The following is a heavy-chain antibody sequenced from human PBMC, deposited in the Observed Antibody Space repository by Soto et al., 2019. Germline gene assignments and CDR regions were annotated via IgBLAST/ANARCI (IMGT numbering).Heavy chain of an antibody. Sequence: PSETLSLTCAVSGASIRSYHWSFLRQPAGKGLEWIGRIQHTGNTNYNPSLKSRVTMSADTSKNQISLKMASVTAADTAVYFCAKDVSSRRRFDPWGQGVRVTVYS. CDR3: AKDVSSRRRFDP. D-gene: IGHD3-16*01. V-gene: IGHV4-4*07. CDR2: IQHTGNT. J-gene: IGHJ5*02. CDR1: GASIRSYH.